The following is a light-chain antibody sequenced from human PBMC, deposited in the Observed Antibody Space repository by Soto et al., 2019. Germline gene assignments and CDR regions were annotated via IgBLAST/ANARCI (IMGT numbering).Light chain of an antibody. J-gene: IGKJ1*01. CDR3: QQSYTTPT. V-gene: IGKV1-39*01. CDR1: QTVTFY. CDR2: YAS. Sequence: DVQMTQSPSSLSASIGDRVTITCRASQTVTFYLNWYQQKPGRAPELLIYYASTLQGGVPSMFSGSGSGTDFTLTISSLQPEDFATYYCQQSYTTPTFGQGTKVEIK.